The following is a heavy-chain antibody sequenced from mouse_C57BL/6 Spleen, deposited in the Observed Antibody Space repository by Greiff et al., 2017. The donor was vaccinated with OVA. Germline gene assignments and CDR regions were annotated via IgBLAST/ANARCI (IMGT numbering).Heavy chain of an antibody. D-gene: IGHD1-1*01. CDR3: ARSGTQGGMDY. CDR1: GYAFSSYW. V-gene: IGHV1-80*01. Sequence: VKLVESGAELVKPGASVKISCKASGYAFSSYWMNWVKQRPGKGLEWIGQIYPGDGDTNYNGKFKGKATLTADKSSSTAYMQLSSLTSEDSAVYFCARSGTQGGMDYWGQGTSVTVSS. CDR2: IYPGDGDT. J-gene: IGHJ4*01.